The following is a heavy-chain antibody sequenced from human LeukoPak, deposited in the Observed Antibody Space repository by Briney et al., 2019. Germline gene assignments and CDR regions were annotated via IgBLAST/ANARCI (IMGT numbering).Heavy chain of an antibody. Sequence: PGRSLRLSSAASGFTFSSYAMHWVRQAPGKGLEWVAVISYDGSNKYYADSVKGRFTISRDNSKNTLYLQMNSLRAEDTAVYYCARQWRYSSSSGGPFDYWGQGTLVTVSS. CDR2: ISYDGSNK. V-gene: IGHV3-30-3*01. D-gene: IGHD6-6*01. CDR3: ARQWRYSSSSGGPFDY. CDR1: GFTFSSYA. J-gene: IGHJ4*02.